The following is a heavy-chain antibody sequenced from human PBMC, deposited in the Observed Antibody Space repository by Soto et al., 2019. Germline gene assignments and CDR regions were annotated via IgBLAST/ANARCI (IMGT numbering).Heavy chain of an antibody. CDR1: GGSISSSSYY. CDR3: ARHTPAISISDH. V-gene: IGHV4-39*01. CDR2: NSGST. Sequence: QLQLQESGPGLVKPSETLSLTCTVSGGSISSSSYYWGWIRQPPGKGLEWIGSNSGSTYYNPSLKRRVTISVDTSKNQFSLKLSSVTAADTAVYYCARHTPAISISDHWGQGTLVTVSS. D-gene: IGHD2-15*01. J-gene: IGHJ4*02.